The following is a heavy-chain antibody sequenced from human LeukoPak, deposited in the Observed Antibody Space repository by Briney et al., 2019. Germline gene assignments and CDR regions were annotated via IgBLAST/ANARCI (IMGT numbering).Heavy chain of an antibody. D-gene: IGHD2-21*02. Sequence: GASVKVSCKASGYTFTSYYMHWVRQPPGQGLEWMGIINPSGGSTSYAQKFQGRVTMTRDMSTSTVYMELSSLRSEDTAVYYCARDGTYCGGDCYSRKVNNYYYYMDVWGKGTTVTVSS. CDR2: INPSGGST. J-gene: IGHJ6*03. V-gene: IGHV1-46*01. CDR1: GYTFTSYY. CDR3: ARDGTYCGGDCYSRKVNNYYYYMDV.